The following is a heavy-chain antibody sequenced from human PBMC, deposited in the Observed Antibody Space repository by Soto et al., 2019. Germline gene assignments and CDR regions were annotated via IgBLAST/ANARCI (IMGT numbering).Heavy chain of an antibody. Sequence: QVQLQESGPGLLKPSETLSLTCIVSGGSISNHYWSWIRQPPGKGLEWIGDIYYNGNTNYNPSLKSRVTMSVDTSRNQISLKLTTVTAAETDVYYCTRANWYSEYWGQGTLITVSS. CDR3: TRANWYSEY. CDR1: GGSISNHY. CDR2: IYYNGNT. V-gene: IGHV4-59*11. J-gene: IGHJ4*02. D-gene: IGHD7-27*01.